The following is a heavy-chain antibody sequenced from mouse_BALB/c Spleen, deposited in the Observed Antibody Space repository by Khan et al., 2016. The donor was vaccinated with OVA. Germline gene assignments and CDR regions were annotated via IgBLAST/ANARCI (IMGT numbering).Heavy chain of an antibody. CDR3: ARGGRWFDY. CDR1: GYSIPSGYY. CDR2: INYGGTN. V-gene: IGHV3-6*02. J-gene: IGHJ3*01. Sequence: EVQLQESGPGLVTPSQSLSLTCSVTGYSIPSGYYWNWIRQFPGNTLEWMGYINYGGTNNYKPSLKNLISITRDTSKNQLYLRLNAETAEDSATYYCARGGRWFDYWGQGTLVTVSA.